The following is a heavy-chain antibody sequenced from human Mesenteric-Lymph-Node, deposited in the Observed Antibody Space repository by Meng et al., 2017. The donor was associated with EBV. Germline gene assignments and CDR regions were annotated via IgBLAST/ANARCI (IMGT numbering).Heavy chain of an antibody. V-gene: IGHV3-30*18. CDR2: ISYDESTA. Sequence: QLELVASGGGVCQPRRSLRLSCAASGFRFSSYDMHWVRQGPGKGLEWVALISYDESTAYYGDSVKGRFTISRDNSKNTVYLQMNSLRPEDTAVYYCAKARWRERYFDYWGQGTLVTVSS. J-gene: IGHJ4*02. CDR3: AKARWRERYFDY. D-gene: IGHD3-16*02. CDR1: GFRFSSYD.